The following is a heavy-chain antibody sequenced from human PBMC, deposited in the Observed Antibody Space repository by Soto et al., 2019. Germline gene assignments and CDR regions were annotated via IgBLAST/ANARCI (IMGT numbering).Heavy chain of an antibody. V-gene: IGHV3-23*01. D-gene: IGHD6-6*01. CDR1: GFTFRTYV. Sequence: PGGSLRLSCAVSGFTFRTYVMSWVRQAPGKGLEWVSSFSDNTGNTYYADSVKGRFTVSRDNSKSTLYLQMNSLRAEDSAVYYCAKKDSSDSSKFFHYWGQGTLVTVSS. CDR3: AKKDSSDSSKFFHY. J-gene: IGHJ4*02. CDR2: FSDNTGNT.